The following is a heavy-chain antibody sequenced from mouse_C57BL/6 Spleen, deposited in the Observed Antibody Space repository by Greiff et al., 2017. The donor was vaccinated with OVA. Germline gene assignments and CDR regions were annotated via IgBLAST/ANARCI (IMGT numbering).Heavy chain of an antibody. J-gene: IGHJ3*01. V-gene: IGHV1-55*01. CDR1: GYTFTSYW. D-gene: IGHD1-1*01. Sequence: QVQLQQPGAELVKPGASVKMSCKASGYTFTSYWITWVKQRPGQGLEWIGDIYPGSGSTNYNEKFKSKATLTVDTSSSTAYMQLSSLTSEDSAVYYCARGDYGSRTGFAYWGQGTLVTVSA. CDR3: ARGDYGSRTGFAY. CDR2: IYPGSGST.